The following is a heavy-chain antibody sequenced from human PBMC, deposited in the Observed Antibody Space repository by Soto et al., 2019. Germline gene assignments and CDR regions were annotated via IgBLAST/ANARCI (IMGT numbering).Heavy chain of an antibody. CDR2: IWFDGSKE. CDR1: GFTFSTYG. D-gene: IGHD6-13*01. J-gene: IGHJ4*02. Sequence: QVQLVESGGGVVQPGRSLRLSCAASGFTFSTYGMHWVRQAPGEGLEWVALIWFDGSKEYYADSVKGRFTISRDSSKNTLYLQMNSLRVDDTAVYYCARADSSSWYVDYWGQGDLVTVSS. V-gene: IGHV3-33*01. CDR3: ARADSSSWYVDY.